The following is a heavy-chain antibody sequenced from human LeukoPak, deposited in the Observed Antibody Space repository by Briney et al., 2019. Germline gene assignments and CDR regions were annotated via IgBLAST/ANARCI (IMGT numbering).Heavy chain of an antibody. V-gene: IGHV1-58*02. J-gene: IGHJ6*02. D-gene: IGHD6-13*01. Sequence: SVKVSCKASGFTFTSSAMQWVRQARGQRLEWIGWIVVGSGNTNYAQKFQERVTITRDMSTSTAYMELSSLRSEDTAVYYCAAAGGMAAAGIYYYYGTDVWGQGTLVTVSS. CDR1: GFTFTSSA. CDR3: AAAGGMAAAGIYYYYGTDV. CDR2: IVVGSGNT.